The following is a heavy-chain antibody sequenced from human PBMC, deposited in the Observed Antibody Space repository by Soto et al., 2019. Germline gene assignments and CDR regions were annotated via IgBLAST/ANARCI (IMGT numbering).Heavy chain of an antibody. CDR3: ARAPQTYYYDTALDI. D-gene: IGHD3-22*01. J-gene: IGHJ3*02. Sequence: QVQLVESGGGVVQPGRSLRLSCAASGFTFSSYAMHWVRQAPGKGLEWVAVISYDGSNKYYADSVKGRFTISRDNSKNTLYLQMNSLRAEDTAVYYCARAPQTYYYDTALDIWGQGTMVTVSS. CDR1: GFTFSSYA. CDR2: ISYDGSNK. V-gene: IGHV3-30-3*01.